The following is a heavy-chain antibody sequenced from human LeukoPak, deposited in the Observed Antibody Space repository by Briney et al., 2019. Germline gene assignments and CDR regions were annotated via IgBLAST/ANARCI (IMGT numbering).Heavy chain of an antibody. CDR3: AKTRDSYGYVYFDY. J-gene: IGHJ4*02. CDR2: ISSSGGTI. V-gene: IGHV3-11*04. Sequence: GSLRLSCXASGFTFSDYYMSWIRQAAGKGLEWVSYISSSGGTIYYADSVKGRFTISRDNAKNSLYLQMNSLRAEDTAVYYCAKTRDSYGYVYFDYWGQGTLVTVSS. D-gene: IGHD5-18*01. CDR1: GFTFSDYY.